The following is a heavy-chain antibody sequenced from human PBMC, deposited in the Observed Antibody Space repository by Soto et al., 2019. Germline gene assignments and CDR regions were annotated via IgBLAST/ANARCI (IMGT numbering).Heavy chain of an antibody. CDR1: GYTFTGYY. CDR3: ARVGGYGSGPYGMDV. V-gene: IGHV1-2*04. D-gene: IGHD3-10*01. J-gene: IGHJ6*02. Sequence: GAPVKVSCKDCGYTFTGYYMHWARQATGQGLEWMGWINPNSGGTNYAQKFQGWVTMTRDTSISTAYMELSRLRSDDTAVYYCARVGGYGSGPYGMDVWGQGTTVTVSS. CDR2: INPNSGGT.